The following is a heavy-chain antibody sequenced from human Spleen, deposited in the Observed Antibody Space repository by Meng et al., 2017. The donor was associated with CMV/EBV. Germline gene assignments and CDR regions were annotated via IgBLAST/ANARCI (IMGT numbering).Heavy chain of an antibody. J-gene: IGHJ4*02. CDR1: GYTFIDYY. Sequence: ASVKVSCKASGYTFIDYYIHWVRQAPGQGLEWMGWIDPNSGGTNYAQSFQGRVTMTRDTSISTVYMELTRLRSDDTAVYHCARGGSLRFLAWTLVTLDSWGQGTLVTVSS. CDR3: ARGGSLRFLAWTLVTLDS. D-gene: IGHD3-3*01. CDR2: IDPNSGGT. V-gene: IGHV1-2*02.